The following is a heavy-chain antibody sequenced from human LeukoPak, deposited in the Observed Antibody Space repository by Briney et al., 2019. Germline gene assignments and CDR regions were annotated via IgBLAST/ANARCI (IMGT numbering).Heavy chain of an antibody. Sequence: GGSLRLSCAASGFTFSTYAMHWVRQASGKGLEWVAVVSYDGSNKYYADSVKGRFTISRDNSKNTLYLQMNSLRAEDTAVYYCARTMSRYSGSLSSVPFDYWGQGTLVTVSS. V-gene: IGHV3-30*04. D-gene: IGHD3-10*01. J-gene: IGHJ4*02. CDR1: GFTFSTYA. CDR3: ARTMSRYSGSLSSVPFDY. CDR2: VSYDGSNK.